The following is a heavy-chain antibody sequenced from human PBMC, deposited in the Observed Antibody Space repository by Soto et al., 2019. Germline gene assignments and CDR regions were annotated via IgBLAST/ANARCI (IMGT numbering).Heavy chain of an antibody. CDR2: IYYSGST. V-gene: IGHV4-59*01. J-gene: IGHJ6*02. CDR3: ARGITIFGVVTPYYYYGMDV. D-gene: IGHD3-3*01. Sequence: SETLSLTCTVSGGSISSYYWSWIRQPPGKGLEWIGYIYYSGSTNYNPSLKSRVTISVDTSKNQFSLKLSSVTAADTAVYYCARGITIFGVVTPYYYYGMDVWGQGTTVTVS. CDR1: GGSISSYY.